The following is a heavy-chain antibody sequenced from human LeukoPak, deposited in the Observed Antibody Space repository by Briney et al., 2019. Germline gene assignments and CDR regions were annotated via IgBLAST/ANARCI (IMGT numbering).Heavy chain of an antibody. V-gene: IGHV3-21*01. Sequence: GGSLRLSCAASGFIFSTYSMNWVRQAPGKGLEWVSSISSGSSYIFYADSVKGRFTISRDNAKNSLYLQMNSLRAEDTAVYYCARETDKYSSGWYEGDYWGQGTLVTVSS. CDR1: GFIFSTYS. CDR2: ISSGSSYI. D-gene: IGHD6-19*01. J-gene: IGHJ4*02. CDR3: ARETDKYSSGWYEGDY.